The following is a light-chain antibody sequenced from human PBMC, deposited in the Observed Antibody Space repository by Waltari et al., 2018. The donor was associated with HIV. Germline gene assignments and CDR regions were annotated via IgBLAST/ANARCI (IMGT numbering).Light chain of an antibody. J-gene: IGLJ1*01. CDR1: SSDVGGYNY. CDR2: EVS. Sequence: QSALTQPASVSGSPGQSITISCTGTSSDVGGYNYVSCYQQHPGKAPKLMIYEVSNRPSGISNRFSGSKSGNTASLTISGLQAEDEADYYCTSYTSSGTLYVFGTGTKVTVL. V-gene: IGLV2-14*01. CDR3: TSYTSSGTLYV.